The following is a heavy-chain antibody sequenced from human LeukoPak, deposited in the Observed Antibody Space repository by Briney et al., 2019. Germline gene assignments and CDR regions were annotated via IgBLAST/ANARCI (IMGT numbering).Heavy chain of an antibody. V-gene: IGHV3-30*18. Sequence: PGGSLRLSCAASGFTFSSYGMHWVRQAPGKGLEWVAVISYDGSNKYYADSVKGRFTISRDNSKNTLYLQMNSLRAEDTAVYYCAKGITMVRGAIDYWGQGTLVTVSS. CDR3: AKGITMVRGAIDY. D-gene: IGHD3-10*01. CDR1: GFTFSSYG. CDR2: ISYDGSNK. J-gene: IGHJ4*02.